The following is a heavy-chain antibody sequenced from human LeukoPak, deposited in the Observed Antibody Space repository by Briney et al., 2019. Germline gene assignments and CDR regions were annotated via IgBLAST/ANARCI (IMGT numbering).Heavy chain of an antibody. Sequence: ASVKVPCKVSGYTLTELSMHWVRQAPGKGLEWMGGFDPEDGETIYAQKFQGRVTMTEDTSTDTAYMELSSLRSEDTAVYYCATADRLGELSLFYWGQGTLVTVSS. V-gene: IGHV1-24*01. J-gene: IGHJ4*02. CDR2: FDPEDGET. CDR3: ATADRLGELSLFY. CDR1: GYTLTELS. D-gene: IGHD3-16*02.